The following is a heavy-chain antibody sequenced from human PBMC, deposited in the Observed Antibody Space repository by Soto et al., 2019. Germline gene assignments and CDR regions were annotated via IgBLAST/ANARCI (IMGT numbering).Heavy chain of an antibody. CDR3: ARLGCSGGSCPFDY. J-gene: IGHJ4*02. Sequence: SETLSLTCTVSGGSISDYYWSWIRQPPGKGLEYIGYIYYRGSTNYNPSLKSRVTISVDTSKNQFSLKLSSVTAADTAVYYCARLGCSGGSCPFDYWGQGTLVTVS. V-gene: IGHV4-59*08. CDR1: GGSISDYY. D-gene: IGHD2-15*01. CDR2: IYYRGST.